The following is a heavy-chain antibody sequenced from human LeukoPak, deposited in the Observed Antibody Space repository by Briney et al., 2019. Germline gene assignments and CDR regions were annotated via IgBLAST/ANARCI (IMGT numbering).Heavy chain of an antibody. D-gene: IGHD2-15*01. Sequence: PSETLSLTCTVSGGSISSYYWSWLRQPPGKGLEGIGYIYYSGSTNYNPSLKRRVTISVDTSKNPFSLKLSSVTAADSAVYYCARTVVSVVVVVAATDSWFDPWGQGTLVTVSS. CDR3: ARTVVSVVVVVAATDSWFDP. CDR2: IYYSGST. V-gene: IGHV4-59*01. CDR1: GGSISSYY. J-gene: IGHJ5*02.